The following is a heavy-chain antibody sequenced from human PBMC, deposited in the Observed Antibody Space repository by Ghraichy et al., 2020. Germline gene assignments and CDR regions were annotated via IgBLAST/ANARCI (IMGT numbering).Heavy chain of an antibody. CDR3: ASSYSGYRSVGREFDY. D-gene: IGHD5-12*01. CDR1: GGSISSYY. V-gene: IGHV4-59*01. Sequence: SETLSLTCTVSGGSISSYYWSWIRQPPGKGLEWMGYIYYSGSTNYNPSLKSRVTISVDTSKNQFSLKLSSVTAADTAVYYCASSYSGYRSVGREFDYWGQGTLVTVSS. J-gene: IGHJ4*02. CDR2: IYYSGST.